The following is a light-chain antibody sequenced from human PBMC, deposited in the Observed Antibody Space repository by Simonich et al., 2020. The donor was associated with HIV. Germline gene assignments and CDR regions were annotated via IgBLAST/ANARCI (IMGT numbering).Light chain of an antibody. CDR3: SSYTSSSTYNWV. CDR2: DVS. J-gene: IGLJ3*02. CDR1: SSDVGGYNY. V-gene: IGLV2-14*01. Sequence: QSALTQPASVSGSPGQSITISCTGTSSDVGGYNYVSWYQQHPGKAPKLRIYDVSNRPSGVSNRFAGSKSGNTASLTISGLQAEDEADYYCSSYTSSSTYNWVFGGGTKLTVL.